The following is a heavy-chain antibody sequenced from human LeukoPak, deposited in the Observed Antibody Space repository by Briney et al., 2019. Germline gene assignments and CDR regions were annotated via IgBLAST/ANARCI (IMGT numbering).Heavy chain of an antibody. CDR1: GFSLSTSGVG. D-gene: IGHD2-2*01. V-gene: IGHV2-5*01. CDR3: AHNGVYCSSTSCYDY. Sequence: SGPTLVNPTQTLTLTCTFAGFSLSTSGVGVGWIRQPPGKALDWLALIYWNDDKRSRPSLKSRLTIPKDTSKNQVVLTMTNMDPVDTATYYCAHNGVYCSSTSCYDYWGQGTLVTVSS. J-gene: IGHJ4*02. CDR2: IYWNDDK.